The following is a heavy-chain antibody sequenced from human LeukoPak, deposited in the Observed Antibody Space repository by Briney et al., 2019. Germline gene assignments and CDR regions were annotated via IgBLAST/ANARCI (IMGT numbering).Heavy chain of an antibody. V-gene: IGHV1-2*02. D-gene: IGHD5-18*01. CDR1: GYTFTGYY. CDR2: INPNSGGT. CDR3: ARLTATEAFDI. Sequence: ASVKVSCKASGYTFTGYYMHWVRQAPGQGLEWMGWINPNSGGTNYAQKFQGRVTMTRDKSISTAYLQWSSLKASDTAMYYCARLTATEAFDIWGQGTMVTVSS. J-gene: IGHJ3*02.